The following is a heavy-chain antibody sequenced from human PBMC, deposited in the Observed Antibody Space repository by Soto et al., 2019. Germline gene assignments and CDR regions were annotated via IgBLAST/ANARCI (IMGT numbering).Heavy chain of an antibody. CDR1: GFTFSIYG. Sequence: QVQLVGSGGGVVQPGRSLRLSCAASGFTFSIYGMHWVGQAPGKGLEWVAVISYDGSNKYYADSVKGRFNIYRDNSKNSLYMPMNSRRAEDTAVYYCAKDARDYGDYVGSYYFDYWGQGTLVTVSS. D-gene: IGHD4-17*01. J-gene: IGHJ4*02. CDR3: AKDARDYGDYVGSYYFDY. CDR2: ISYDGSNK. V-gene: IGHV3-30*18.